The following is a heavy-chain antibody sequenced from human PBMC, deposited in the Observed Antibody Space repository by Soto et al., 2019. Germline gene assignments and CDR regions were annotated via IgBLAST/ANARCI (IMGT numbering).Heavy chain of an antibody. D-gene: IGHD1-26*01. CDR1: GFDVSSNY. CDR2: IYSGGST. J-gene: IGHJ3*02. CDR3: ARNPGGIVGANDAFDI. Sequence: PGGSQRLSCATSGFDVSSNYRSWVRQAPGKGLEWVSVIYSGGSTFYADSVKGRFTISRDNAKNSLYLQMNSLRAEDTAVYYCARNPGGIVGANDAFDIWGQGTMVTVSS. V-gene: IGHV3-66*01.